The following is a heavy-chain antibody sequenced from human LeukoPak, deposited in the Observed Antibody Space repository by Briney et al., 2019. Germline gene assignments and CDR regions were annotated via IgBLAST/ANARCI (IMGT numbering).Heavy chain of an antibody. CDR1: GFSFSRFG. V-gene: IGHV3-23*01. J-gene: IGHJ4*02. CDR3: ARGSAHLDYGDNGDYFDY. D-gene: IGHD4-17*01. CDR2: IRDSGGST. Sequence: GGSLRLSCAASGFSFSRFGMSWVRQAPGKGLEWASPIRDSGGSTYYPDSVKGRFTISRDNSKNTLYLQMNSLRAEDTAVYYCARGSAHLDYGDNGDYFDYWGQGTLVTVSS.